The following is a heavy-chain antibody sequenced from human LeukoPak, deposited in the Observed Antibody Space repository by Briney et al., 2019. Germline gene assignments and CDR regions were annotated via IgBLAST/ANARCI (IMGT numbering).Heavy chain of an antibody. D-gene: IGHD4-17*01. J-gene: IGHJ6*02. Sequence: QPGGSLRLSCAASGFTFSSYAMSWVRQAPGKGLEWVSAISGSGGSTYYADSVKGRFTISRDNSKNTLYLQMNSLRAEDTAVYYCAKDAGSDYGDYVLVDYYYYGMDVWGQGTTVTVSS. V-gene: IGHV3-23*01. CDR3: AKDAGSDYGDYVLVDYYYYGMDV. CDR1: GFTFSSYA. CDR2: ISGSGGST.